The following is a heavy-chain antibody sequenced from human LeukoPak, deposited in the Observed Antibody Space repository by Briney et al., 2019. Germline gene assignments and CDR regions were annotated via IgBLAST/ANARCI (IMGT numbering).Heavy chain of an antibody. Sequence: PSETLSLTCAVTGGSISSGSYYWSWIRQPAGKGLECIGRIYTSGSTNYNPSLKSRVTISVGTSKNQFSLKLSSVTAADTAVYYCARAWVATIIARYSYGYPFDYWGQGTLVTVSS. CDR1: GGSISSGSYY. D-gene: IGHD5-18*01. J-gene: IGHJ4*02. V-gene: IGHV4-61*02. CDR3: ARAWVATIIARYSYGYPFDY. CDR2: IYTSGST.